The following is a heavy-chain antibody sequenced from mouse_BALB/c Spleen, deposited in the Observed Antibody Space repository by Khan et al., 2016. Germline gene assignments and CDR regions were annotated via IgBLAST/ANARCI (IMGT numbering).Heavy chain of an antibody. CDR1: GFTFSSYW. J-gene: IGHJ2*01. V-gene: IGHV6-6*02. Sequence: QREESGGGLVQPGGSMKLSCVASGFTFSSYWMSWVRQSPEKGLEWVAEIRLKSDNYATHYAESVKGKFTISRDDSKSCLYLQMNSLRAEDTGIYYCTTVVPDYWGQGTTLTVSS. CDR3: TTVVPDY. CDR2: IRLKSDNYAT. D-gene: IGHD1-1*01.